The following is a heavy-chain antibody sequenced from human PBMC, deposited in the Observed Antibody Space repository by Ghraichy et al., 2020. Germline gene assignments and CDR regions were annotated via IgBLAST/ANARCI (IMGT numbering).Heavy chain of an antibody. Sequence: LSLTCAASVFTFSRYGMHWVRQAPGKGLEWVAVTSYDGNNKNYADSVKGRFTISRDNSKNTLYLQMNSLRPEDTAVYYCAKERDSSGYYSFRGDYYGMDVWGQGTTVTVSS. CDR2: TSYDGNNK. J-gene: IGHJ6*02. CDR3: AKERDSSGYYSFRGDYYGMDV. CDR1: VFTFSRYG. D-gene: IGHD3-22*01. V-gene: IGHV3-30*18.